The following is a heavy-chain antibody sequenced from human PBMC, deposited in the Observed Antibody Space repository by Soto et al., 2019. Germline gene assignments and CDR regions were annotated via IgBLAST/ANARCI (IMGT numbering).Heavy chain of an antibody. CDR1: GYIFNNYG. J-gene: IGHJ4*02. V-gene: IGHV1-18*01. CDR3: ARDIDYDIDY. Sequence: QVKLVQSGAEVQKPGASVKVSCKASGYIFNNYGISWVRQAPGQGLEWMGWIYSKEGKINFAQKFQGRVTMTTDTATSTAYIELRSLRFDDSAVYFCARDIDYDIDYWGQGTLVTVSS. CDR2: IYSKEGKI. D-gene: IGHD4-17*01.